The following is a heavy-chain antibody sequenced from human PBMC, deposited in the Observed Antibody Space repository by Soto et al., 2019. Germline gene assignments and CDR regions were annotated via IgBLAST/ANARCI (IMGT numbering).Heavy chain of an antibody. V-gene: IGHV1-69*06. Sequence: SVKVSCKASGGTFSSYAISWVRQAPGQGLEWMGGIIPIFGTANYAQKFQGRVTTTADKSTSTAYMELSSLRSEDTAVYYCARDTDALVLGYYGMDVWGQGTTVTVSS. J-gene: IGHJ6*02. CDR2: IIPIFGTA. D-gene: IGHD2-15*01. CDR3: ARDTDALVLGYYGMDV. CDR1: GGTFSSYA.